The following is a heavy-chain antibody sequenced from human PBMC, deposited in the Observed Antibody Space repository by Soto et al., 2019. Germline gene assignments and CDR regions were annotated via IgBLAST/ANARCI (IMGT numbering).Heavy chain of an antibody. CDR2: IIPIFGTA. V-gene: IGHV1-69*13. J-gene: IGHJ5*02. CDR3: ARSHLTRGWFDP. Sequence: SVKVSCKASGGTFSSYAISWVRQAPGQGLEWMGGIIPIFGTANYAQKFQGRVTITADESTSTAYMELSSLRSEDTAVYYCARSHLTRGWFDPWGQGTLVTVSS. CDR1: GGTFSSYA.